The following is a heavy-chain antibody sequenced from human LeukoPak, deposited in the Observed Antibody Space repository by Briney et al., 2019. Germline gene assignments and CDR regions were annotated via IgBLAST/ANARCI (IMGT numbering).Heavy chain of an antibody. V-gene: IGHV3-9*01. J-gene: IGHJ6*02. CDR1: GFTFDDYA. CDR3: AKGSGSYPYYYYYYGMDV. CDR2: ISWNSGSI. D-gene: IGHD3-10*01. Sequence: GGSLRLSCAASGFTFDDYAMHWVRQAPGKGLEWVSGISWNSGSIGYADSVKGRFTISRDNAKNSLYLQMNSLRAEDTALYYCAKGSGSYPYYYYYYGMDVWGQGTTVTVSS.